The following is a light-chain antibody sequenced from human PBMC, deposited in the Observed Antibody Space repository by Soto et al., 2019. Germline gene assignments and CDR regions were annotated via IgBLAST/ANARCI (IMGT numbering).Light chain of an antibody. Sequence: QSVLTQPPSASGTPGQRVTISCSGSSSNIGSNYVYWYQQFPGTAPKLLIYRNNQRPSGVPDRFSGSKSGTSASLAISGLRSEDEADYHCAAWDDSLSGWVFGGGTKLTVL. J-gene: IGLJ3*02. V-gene: IGLV1-47*01. CDR1: SSNIGSNY. CDR2: RNN. CDR3: AAWDDSLSGWV.